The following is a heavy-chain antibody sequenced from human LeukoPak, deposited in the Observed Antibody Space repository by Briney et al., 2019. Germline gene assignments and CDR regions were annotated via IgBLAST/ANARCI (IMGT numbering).Heavy chain of an antibody. Sequence: ASVKVSCKASGYTFTNYDYTFTNYGISWVRQAPGQGLEWMGWISSYNGNTNYAQKLEGRVTMTTDTSTNTAYMELRSLRSDDTAVYYCATEYFYDSSGSAYWGQGTLVTVSS. J-gene: IGHJ4*02. CDR2: ISSYNGNT. V-gene: IGHV1-18*01. CDR1: GYTFTNYDYTFTNYG. D-gene: IGHD3-22*01. CDR3: ATEYFYDSSGSAY.